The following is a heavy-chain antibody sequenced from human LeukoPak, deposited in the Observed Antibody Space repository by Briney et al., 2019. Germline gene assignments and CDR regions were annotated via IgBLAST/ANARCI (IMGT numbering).Heavy chain of an antibody. CDR1: GGTFSSYA. Sequence: SVKVSCKASGGTFSSYAISWVRQAPGQGLEWMGRIIPIFGTANYAQKFQGRVTITTDESTSTAYMELSSLRSEDTAVYYCARVAQYYYDSSGYLDAFDIWGQGTMVTVSS. V-gene: IGHV1-69*05. CDR2: IIPIFGTA. J-gene: IGHJ3*02. D-gene: IGHD3-22*01. CDR3: ARVAQYYYDSSGYLDAFDI.